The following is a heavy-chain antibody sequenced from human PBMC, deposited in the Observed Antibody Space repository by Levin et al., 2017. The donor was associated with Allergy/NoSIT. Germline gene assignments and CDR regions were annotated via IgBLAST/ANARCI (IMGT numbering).Heavy chain of an antibody. J-gene: IGHJ4*02. CDR1: GFTVSSHY. Sequence: GESLKISCAASGFTVSSHYMSWVRQAPGKGLEWVSVIYSGGSTYYADSVKGRFTISRDNSKNTLYLQMNSLRAEDTAVYYCAREVATGAFDYWGQGTLVTVSS. V-gene: IGHV3-53*01. D-gene: IGHD5-12*01. CDR2: IYSGGST. CDR3: AREVATGAFDY.